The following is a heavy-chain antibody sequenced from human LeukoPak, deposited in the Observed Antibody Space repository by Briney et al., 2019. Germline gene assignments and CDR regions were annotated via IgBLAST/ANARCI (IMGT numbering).Heavy chain of an antibody. Sequence: LETLSLTCTVSGGSISSYYWSWIRQPAGKGLEWIGRFYTSGSTNYNPSLKSRVTMSVDKSKNQFSLKLNSVTAADTAVYYCARDSCSSTSCYNNWFDPWGQGTLVTVSS. CDR3: ARDSCSSTSCYNNWFDP. CDR2: FYTSGST. CDR1: GGSISSYY. V-gene: IGHV4-4*07. D-gene: IGHD2-2*02. J-gene: IGHJ5*02.